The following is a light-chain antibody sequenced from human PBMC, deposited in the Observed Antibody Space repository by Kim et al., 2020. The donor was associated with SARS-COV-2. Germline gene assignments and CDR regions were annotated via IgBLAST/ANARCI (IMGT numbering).Light chain of an antibody. Sequence: PGESATLACRASPNVDISLAWYQQTPGRAPRLLIYDAAIRAAGIPDRFRASGSGTDFTLTIGSLAPEDFAVYYCQQRGNWPPALTFGGGTKVDIK. V-gene: IGKV3-11*01. CDR2: DAA. CDR3: QQRGNWPPALT. J-gene: IGKJ4*01. CDR1: PNVDIS.